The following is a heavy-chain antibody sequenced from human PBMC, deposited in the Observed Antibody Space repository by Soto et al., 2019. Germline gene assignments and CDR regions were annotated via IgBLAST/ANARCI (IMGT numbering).Heavy chain of an antibody. V-gene: IGHV3-53*01. J-gene: IGHJ4*02. D-gene: IGHD5-18*01. Sequence: GGSLRLSCAASGFTVSSNYMSWVRQAPGKGLEWVSVIYSGGSTYYADSVKGRFTISRDNSKNTLYLQMNSLRAEDTAVYYCERGWIEIQLWYLDYWGPGTLVTVS. CDR1: GFTVSSNY. CDR3: ERGWIEIQLWYLDY. CDR2: IYSGGST.